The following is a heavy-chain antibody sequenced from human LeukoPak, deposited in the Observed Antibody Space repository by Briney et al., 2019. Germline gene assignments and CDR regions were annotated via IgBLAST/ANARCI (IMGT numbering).Heavy chain of an antibody. CDR3: ARDLVSGDLASGGTIRWDYYFDY. Sequence: PGGSLRLSCAASGFTFSSSAMSWVRQAPGKGLEWVAVISHDGSSKYYADSVKGRFTISRDISKNTLYLQMNSLRAEDTALYYGARDLVSGDLASGGTIRWDYYFDYWGQGTLVTVS. CDR2: ISHDGSSK. J-gene: IGHJ4*02. CDR1: GFTFSSSA. D-gene: IGHD1-7*01. V-gene: IGHV3-30-3*01.